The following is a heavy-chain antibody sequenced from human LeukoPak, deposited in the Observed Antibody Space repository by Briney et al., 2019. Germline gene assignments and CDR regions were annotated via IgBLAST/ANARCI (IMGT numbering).Heavy chain of an antibody. Sequence: PSETLSLTCTVSGGSISSYYWSWIRQPPGKGLEWIGYIYYSGSTNYNPSLKSRVTISVDTSKNQFSLKLSSVTAADTAVYYCARDLGYCSGGSCYKGHNWFDTWGQGTLVTVSS. CDR1: GGSISSYY. CDR3: ARDLGYCSGGSCYKGHNWFDT. CDR2: IYYSGST. V-gene: IGHV4-59*01. D-gene: IGHD2-15*01. J-gene: IGHJ5*02.